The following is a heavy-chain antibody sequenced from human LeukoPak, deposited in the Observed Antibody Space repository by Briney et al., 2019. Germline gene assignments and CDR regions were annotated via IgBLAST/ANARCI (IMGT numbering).Heavy chain of an antibody. D-gene: IGHD7-27*01. V-gene: IGHV3-21*06. J-gene: IGHJ4*02. CDR2: ISSGSRYM. CDR1: GFTFSTYS. CDR3: ARADWGSVDY. Sequence: PGGSLRLSCAASGFTFSTYSMNWVRQAPGKGLEWVSSISSGSRYMYYADSVKGRFTISRDNAKNSLYLLMNSLRAEDTAVYYCARADWGSVDYWGQGILVTVSS.